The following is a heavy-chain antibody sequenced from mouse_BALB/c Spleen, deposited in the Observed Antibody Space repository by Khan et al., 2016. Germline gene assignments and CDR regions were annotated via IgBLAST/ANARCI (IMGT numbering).Heavy chain of an antibody. Sequence: QVQLQQPGAELVKAGASVKLSCTASGYTFTGYWMHWVKQRPGQGLEWFAETNPTNGRTYYNETFKSKATLTVDKSYSTAYMLLSGPTFEDSAVYYCARIKKIVAASFDYWGQGTTLTVSA. J-gene: IGHJ2*01. CDR3: ARIKKIVAASFDY. V-gene: IGHV1S81*02. CDR1: GYTFTGYW. D-gene: IGHD1-1*01. CDR2: TNPTNGRT.